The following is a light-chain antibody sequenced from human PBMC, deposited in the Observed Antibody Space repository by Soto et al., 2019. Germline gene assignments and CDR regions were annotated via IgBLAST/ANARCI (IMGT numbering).Light chain of an antibody. V-gene: IGKV3-11*01. CDR1: QSVSSY. CDR3: QQRSYWLT. Sequence: SVFTLFPSTLSLSPGGGATPSCRASQSVSSYLAWYQQKPGQAPRLLIYDASNRATGIPARFSGSGSGTDFTLTISSLEPEDFAVYYCQQRSYWLTFGGGTKVDIK. CDR2: DAS. J-gene: IGKJ4*01.